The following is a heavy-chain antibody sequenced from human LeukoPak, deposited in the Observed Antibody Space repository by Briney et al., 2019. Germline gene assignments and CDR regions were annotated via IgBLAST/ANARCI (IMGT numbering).Heavy chain of an antibody. D-gene: IGHD3-16*02. CDR1: GFTFSTYS. CDR2: ISSSSTYI. Sequence: GGSLRLSCAASGFTFSTYSMNWVRQAPGKGLEWVSSISSSSTYIYYADSVKGRFTISRDNVKNTLYLQMNSLRAEDTAVYYCARDAPPVVWGQGALVTVSS. J-gene: IGHJ4*02. V-gene: IGHV3-21*01. CDR3: ARDAPPVV.